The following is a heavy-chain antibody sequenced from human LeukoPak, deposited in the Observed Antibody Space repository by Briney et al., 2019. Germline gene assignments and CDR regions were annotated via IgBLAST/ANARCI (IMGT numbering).Heavy chain of an antibody. CDR3: ASSTGGQNY. D-gene: IGHD7-27*01. CDR1: GFTFDSYW. CDR2: IKEDGSEK. Sequence: AGGSLRLSCATSGFTFDSYWMSWVRQAPGKGLEWVANIKEDGSEKYYVDSVRGRFTISRDNARNTLYLQMNSLRVEDTALYYCASSTGGQNYWGQGTLVTVS. V-gene: IGHV3-7*02. J-gene: IGHJ4*02.